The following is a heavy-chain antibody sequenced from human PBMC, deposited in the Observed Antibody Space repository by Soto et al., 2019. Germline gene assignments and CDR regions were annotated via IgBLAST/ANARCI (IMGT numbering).Heavy chain of an antibody. V-gene: IGHV1-69*06. J-gene: IGHJ6*02. CDR3: AGQPNDQEDYYTGMEV. CDR2: IIPIYGSP. Sequence: QVQLVQSGAEVKKPGSSVKVSCTASGGAISRYGMSWVRQAPGQGLEWMGGIIPIYGSPNYAQRFKGRVTVNAEISTNTVYMTLSSLKSEYTAVIYCAGQPNDQEDYYTGMEVWGQGTPVTVSS. D-gene: IGHD2-8*01. CDR1: GGAISRYG.